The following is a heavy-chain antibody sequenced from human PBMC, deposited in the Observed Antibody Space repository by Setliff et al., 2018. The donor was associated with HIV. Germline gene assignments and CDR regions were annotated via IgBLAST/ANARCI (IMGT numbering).Heavy chain of an antibody. V-gene: IGHV4-34*01. D-gene: IGHD2-15*01. CDR2: IYHSGST. J-gene: IGHJ5*02. CDR1: GGSFSAYS. Sequence: SETLSLTCAVYGGSFSAYSWTWVRQPPGKGLEWIGEIYHSGSTLYKPSLKSRVTMSVDTSKNQFSLKLNSVTAADTAVYYCARLDWVVVDADTYNWFDPWGQGTLVTVSS. CDR3: ARLDWVVVDADTYNWFDP.